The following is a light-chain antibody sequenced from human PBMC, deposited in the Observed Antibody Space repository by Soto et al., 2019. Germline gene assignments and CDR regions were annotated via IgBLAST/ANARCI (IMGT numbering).Light chain of an antibody. CDR1: QSVGDPF. CDR2: GVS. Sequence: EIVLTQSPGTLSLSPGEKATLSCRASQSVGDPFLSWYQQKPGLAPRLLIYGVSNRATGIPDRFSGSGSGTDFILTISRLEPEDFALYYCGQFVSSPPRTFGQGTKVEIK. V-gene: IGKV3-20*01. J-gene: IGKJ1*01. CDR3: GQFVSSPPRT.